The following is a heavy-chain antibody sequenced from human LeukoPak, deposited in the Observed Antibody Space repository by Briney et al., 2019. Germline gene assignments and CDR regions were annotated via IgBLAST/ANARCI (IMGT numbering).Heavy chain of an antibody. J-gene: IGHJ6*03. D-gene: IGHD6-19*01. V-gene: IGHV4-39*01. CDR3: ARISSDWAHYYMDV. CDR2: IYYSGST. CDR1: GGFIRTIDY. Sequence: SETLSLTCTVSGGFIRTIDYWGWIRQPPGKGLEWIGSIYYSGSTYYMPSLQSRVTISVDTSKNQFFLKLNSVTAADTAVYYCARISSDWAHYYMDVWGKGTTVTVSS.